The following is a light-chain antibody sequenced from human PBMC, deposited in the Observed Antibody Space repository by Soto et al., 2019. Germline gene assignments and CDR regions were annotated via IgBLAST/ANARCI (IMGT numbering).Light chain of an antibody. J-gene: IGKJ4*01. CDR1: QSISRN. CDR2: TAS. V-gene: IGKV1-39*01. Sequence: IPMTQAPSSLSASVGDRVTITCRASQSISRNLNWYQQKPGKAPELLIYTASNLQSGVPSRFSGSGSGTDFALTISSLQPEDSAVYYCLQSHSSPLSFGGGTKVEFK. CDR3: LQSHSSPLS.